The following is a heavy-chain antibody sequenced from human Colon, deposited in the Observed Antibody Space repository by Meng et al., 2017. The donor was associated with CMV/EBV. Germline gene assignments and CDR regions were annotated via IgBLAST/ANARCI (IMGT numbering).Heavy chain of an antibody. V-gene: IGHV3-21*01. D-gene: IGHD6-19*01. Sequence: SGLPFSTLGRGWFRQAPGKGLEGVVSITSSSGYIFYADSVKGRFTISRDNAKNLLFLQMNSLRANDTAVYYCARAGGAVAGRGGFDHWGLGTLVTVSS. CDR3: ARAGGAVAGRGGFDH. CDR1: GLPFSTLG. CDR2: ITSSSGYI. J-gene: IGHJ4*02.